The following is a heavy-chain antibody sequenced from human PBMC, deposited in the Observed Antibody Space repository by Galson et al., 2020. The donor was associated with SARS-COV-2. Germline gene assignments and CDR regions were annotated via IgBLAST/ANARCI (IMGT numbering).Heavy chain of an antibody. CDR2: IRNEADPNPT. J-gene: IGHJ4*02. CDR1: GFTLKDHF. D-gene: IGHD3-10*01. CDR3: ARDWNGAGDY. Sequence: GGSLRLSCTTSGFTLKDHFMDWVRQAPGRGLEWVARIRNEADPNPTAYAASVKGRFTISRDDSGKSIHLQMNSLKSEDTAVYYCARDWNGAGDYWGRGTLVTVSS. V-gene: IGHV3-72*01.